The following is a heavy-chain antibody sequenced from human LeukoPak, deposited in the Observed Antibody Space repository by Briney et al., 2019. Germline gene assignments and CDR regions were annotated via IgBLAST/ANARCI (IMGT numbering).Heavy chain of an antibody. CDR3: AKDGLSSSWYHWFDP. Sequence: GGSLRLSCAASGFTFSSYGMHWVRQAPGKGLEWVAFIRYDGSNKYYADSVKGRFTISRDNSKNTLYLQMNSLRAEDTAVYYCAKDGLSSSWYHWFDPWGQGTLVTVSS. CDR1: GFTFSSYG. CDR2: IRYDGSNK. D-gene: IGHD6-13*01. J-gene: IGHJ5*02. V-gene: IGHV3-30*02.